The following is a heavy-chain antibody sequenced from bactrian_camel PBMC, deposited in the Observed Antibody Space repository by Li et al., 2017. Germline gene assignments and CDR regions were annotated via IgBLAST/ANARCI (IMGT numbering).Heavy chain of an antibody. CDR3: ATEIEGPYGGTWPRD. CDR1: GFPFSSYT. CDR2: INHLGDRT. D-gene: IGHD6*01. Sequence: DVQLVESGGGLVQPGGSLRLSCAASGFPFSSYTMTWVREVPGKGLEWVSTINHLGDRTYYAESVKGRLTVSRDNAKNTLYLQFDSLKTEDMAMYYCATEIEGPYGGTWPRDWGQGTQVTVS. V-gene: IGHV3S40*01. J-gene: IGHJ4*01.